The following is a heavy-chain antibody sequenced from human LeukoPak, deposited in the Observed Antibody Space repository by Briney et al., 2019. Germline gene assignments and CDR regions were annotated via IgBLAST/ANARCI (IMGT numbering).Heavy chain of an antibody. D-gene: IGHD3-9*01. CDR3: ASSAKTGYEYFQH. Sequence: NASETLSLTCTVSGGSISSSSYYWGWIRQPPGKGLEWIGSIYYSGSTYYNPSLKSRVTISVDTSKNQYSLKLSSVTAAATAVYYCASSAKTGYEYFQHWGQGTLVTVSS. CDR2: IYYSGST. V-gene: IGHV4-39*01. CDR1: GGSISSSSYY. J-gene: IGHJ1*01.